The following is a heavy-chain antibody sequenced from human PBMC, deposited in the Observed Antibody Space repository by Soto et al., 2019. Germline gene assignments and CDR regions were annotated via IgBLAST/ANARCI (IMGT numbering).Heavy chain of an antibody. CDR2: IHSGGDT. CDR3: ARSRTGTTYCGMDV. D-gene: IGHD1-7*01. V-gene: IGHV3-66*01. Sequence: EVQLVESGGDLVQPGGSLRLSCAASGFAVSSNYMTWVRQAPGKGLEWVSVIHSGGDTHYADSVRGRFTISSDNSKNTLYLQMNSLRAEDTAVYYCARSRTGTTYCGMDVWGQGTTVTVSS. J-gene: IGHJ6*02. CDR1: GFAVSSNY.